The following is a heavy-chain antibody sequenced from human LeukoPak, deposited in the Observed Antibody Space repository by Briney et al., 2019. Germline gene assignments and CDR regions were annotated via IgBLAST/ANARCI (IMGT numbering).Heavy chain of an antibody. CDR2: IYYSGST. J-gene: IGHJ4*02. CDR3: ARLRVQYYYDSSGYYLYSEFDY. V-gene: IGHV4-39*01. CDR1: GGSISSSSYY. D-gene: IGHD3-22*01. Sequence: SETLSLTCTVSGGSISSSSYYWGWIRQPPGEWLEWIGSIYYSGSTYYNPSLKSRVTISVDTSKNQFSLKLSSVTAADTAVYYCARLRVQYYYDSSGYYLYSEFDYWGQGTLVTVSS.